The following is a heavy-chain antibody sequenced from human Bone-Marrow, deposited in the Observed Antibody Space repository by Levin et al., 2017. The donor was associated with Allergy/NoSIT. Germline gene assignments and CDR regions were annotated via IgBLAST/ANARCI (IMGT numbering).Heavy chain of an antibody. CDR3: ARDIRFSSGYYFDY. D-gene: IGHD6-19*01. J-gene: IGHJ4*02. CDR2: IYYTGST. Sequence: SETLSLTCTVSRGSLSTYYWAWIRQPPGKGLEWIGDIYYTGSTRYNPSLKSRVTILLDTSKKQFSLRLTSVTAADTAVYYCARDIRFSSGYYFDYWGQGTLVTVSS. V-gene: IGHV4-59*01. CDR1: RGSLSTYY.